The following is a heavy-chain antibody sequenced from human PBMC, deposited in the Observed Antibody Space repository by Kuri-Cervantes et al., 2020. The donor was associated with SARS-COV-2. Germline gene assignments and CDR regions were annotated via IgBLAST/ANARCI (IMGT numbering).Heavy chain of an antibody. Sequence: GSLRLSCAVSGGSFSRYYWNWVRQPPGKGLEWIGYVYNTGSTGYNPSLKSRVTISVDTSKRQFSLRLTSVTATDTAVYYCVRVAIGGLYDAIDAWGQGRMVTVSS. D-gene: IGHD6-25*01. V-gene: IGHV4-59*01. CDR2: VYNTGST. J-gene: IGHJ3*01. CDR3: VRVAIGGLYDAIDA. CDR1: GGSFSRYY.